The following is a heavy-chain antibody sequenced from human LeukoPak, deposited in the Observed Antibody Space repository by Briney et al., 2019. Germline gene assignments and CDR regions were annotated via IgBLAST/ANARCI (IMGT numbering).Heavy chain of an antibody. CDR3: ARVEYSAAFDY. CDR2: ISSSGSTI. Sequence: PGGSLRLSCAASGFTFSSYEMNWVRQAPGKGLEWVSYISSSGSTIYYADSVKGRFTISRDNAKNSLYLQMNNLRAEDTAVYYCARVEYSAAFDYWGQGTLVTVSS. V-gene: IGHV3-48*03. J-gene: IGHJ4*02. CDR1: GFTFSSYE. D-gene: IGHD5-18*01.